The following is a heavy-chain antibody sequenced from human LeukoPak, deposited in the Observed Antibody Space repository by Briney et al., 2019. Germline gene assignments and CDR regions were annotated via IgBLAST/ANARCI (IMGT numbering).Heavy chain of an antibody. CDR1: GFTFSDYA. D-gene: IGHD3-22*01. Sequence: GSLRLSCAASGFTFSDYAMSWVRQPPGKGLEWIGYIYYSGSTNYNPSLKSRVTISVDTSKNQFSLKLSSVTAADTAVYYCAREGYYYDSSGYDCWGQGILVTVSS. V-gene: IGHV4-59*01. J-gene: IGHJ4*02. CDR2: IYYSGST. CDR3: AREGYYYDSSGYDC.